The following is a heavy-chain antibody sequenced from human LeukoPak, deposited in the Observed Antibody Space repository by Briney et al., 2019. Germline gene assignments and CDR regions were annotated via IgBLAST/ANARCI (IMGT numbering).Heavy chain of an antibody. CDR1: GFTFSSYA. V-gene: IGHV3-23*01. CDR3: AKDLLGYCSGGSCYSSDY. CDR2: ISGGGGST. Sequence: GGSLRLSCAASGFTFSSYAMSWVRQAPGKGLEWVSSISGGGGSTYYADSVKGRFTISRDNSKNTLYLQTDSLRAEDTAVYYCAKDLLGYCSGGSCYSSDYWGQGTLVTASS. D-gene: IGHD2-15*01. J-gene: IGHJ4*02.